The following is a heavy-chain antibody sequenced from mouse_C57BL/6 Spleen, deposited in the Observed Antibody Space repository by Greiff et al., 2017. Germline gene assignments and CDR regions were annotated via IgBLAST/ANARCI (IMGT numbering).Heavy chain of an antibody. J-gene: IGHJ4*01. CDR3: ARQKEIVFYAMDY. V-gene: IGHV1-7*01. CDR1: GYTFTSYW. Sequence: QVQLQQSGAELAKPGASVKLSCKASGYTFTSYWMHWVKQRPGQGLEWIGYINPSSGYTKYNQKFKDKATLTADKSSSTAYMQLSSLTYEDSAVXYCARQKEIVFYAMDYWGQGTSVTVSS. CDR2: INPSSGYT.